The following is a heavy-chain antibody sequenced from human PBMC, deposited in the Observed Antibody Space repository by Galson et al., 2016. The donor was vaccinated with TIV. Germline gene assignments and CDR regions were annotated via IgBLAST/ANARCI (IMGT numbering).Heavy chain of an antibody. D-gene: IGHD3-22*01. Sequence: LSLTCDVSGVSINNPNWWNWVRQPPGKRLEWVGQIYHSGGTNYSPSLRHRVTISLDKSRNQFSLKLSSVTAADTAVYYCATALPYYDGYYFDYWGPGTLVAVSS. CDR1: GVSINNPNW. CDR2: IYHSGGT. CDR3: ATALPYYDGYYFDY. J-gene: IGHJ4*02. V-gene: IGHV4-4*02.